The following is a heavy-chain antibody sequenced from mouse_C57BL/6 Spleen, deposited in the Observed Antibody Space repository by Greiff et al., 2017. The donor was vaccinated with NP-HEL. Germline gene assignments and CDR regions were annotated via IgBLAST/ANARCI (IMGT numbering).Heavy chain of an antibody. CDR2: INYDGSST. Sequence: EVMLVESEGGLVQPGSSMKLSCTASGFTFSDYYMAWVRQVPEKGLEWVANINYDGSSTYYLDSLKSRFIISRDNAKNILYLQMSSLKSEDTATYYCARGGDYDVFDYWGQGTTLTVSS. CDR3: ARGGDYDVFDY. J-gene: IGHJ2*01. D-gene: IGHD2-4*01. V-gene: IGHV5-16*01. CDR1: GFTFSDYY.